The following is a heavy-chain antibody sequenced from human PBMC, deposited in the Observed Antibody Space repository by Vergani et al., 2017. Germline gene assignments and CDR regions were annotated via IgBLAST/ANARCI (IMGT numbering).Heavy chain of an antibody. V-gene: IGHV3-48*01. Sequence: EVQLVESGGGLVQPGGSLRLSCAASGFTFSSYSMNWVRQAPGKGREWVSYISSSSSTIYYADSVKGRFTISRDNAKNSLYLQMNSLRAEDTAVYYCAREDGYCSGGSCYSDGMDVWGQGTTVTVSS. J-gene: IGHJ6*02. CDR3: AREDGYCSGGSCYSDGMDV. CDR1: GFTFSSYS. CDR2: ISSSSSTI. D-gene: IGHD2-15*01.